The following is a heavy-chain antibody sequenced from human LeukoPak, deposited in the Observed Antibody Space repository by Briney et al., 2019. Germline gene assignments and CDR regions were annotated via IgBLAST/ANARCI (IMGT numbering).Heavy chain of an antibody. Sequence: SETLSLTCAVYGGSFSGYYWSWIRQPPGKGLEWIGEINHSGSTNYNPSLKSRVTISVDTSKNQFSLKLSSVTAADMAVYYCARGRSVVVPAAILFSRWFDPWGQGTLVTVSS. CDR2: INHSGST. D-gene: IGHD2-2*02. J-gene: IGHJ5*02. CDR3: ARGRSVVVPAAILFSRWFDP. V-gene: IGHV4-34*01. CDR1: GGSFSGYY.